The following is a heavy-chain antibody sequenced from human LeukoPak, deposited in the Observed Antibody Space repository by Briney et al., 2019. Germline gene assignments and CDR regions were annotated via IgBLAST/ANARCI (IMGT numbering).Heavy chain of an antibody. V-gene: IGHV4-59*01. CDR3: ARVQWSGGSCGVNYYTDV. CDR1: GGSISSYY. J-gene: IGHJ6*03. D-gene: IGHD2-15*01. Sequence: KASETLSLTCTFSGGSISSYYWSWIRQPPGKGLEWIGYIYYSGSTNYNPSLKSRVTISVDTSKNQFSLKLSSVTAADTAVYYCARVQWSGGSCGVNYYTDVWGKGTTVTVSS. CDR2: IYYSGST.